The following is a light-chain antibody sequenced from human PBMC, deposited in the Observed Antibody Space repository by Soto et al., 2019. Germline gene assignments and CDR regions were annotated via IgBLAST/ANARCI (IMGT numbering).Light chain of an antibody. CDR3: SSYVSSSTRV. V-gene: IGLV2-11*01. CDR2: DVS. Sequence: QSALTQPRSVSGSPGQSVTISCTGTSSDVGGYNYVSWYQHHPGKAPKLMIYDVSKRPSGVPDRFSGSKSGNTASLTISGLQAEDEADYYCSSYVSSSTRVFGTGTKLTVL. CDR1: SSDVGGYNY. J-gene: IGLJ1*01.